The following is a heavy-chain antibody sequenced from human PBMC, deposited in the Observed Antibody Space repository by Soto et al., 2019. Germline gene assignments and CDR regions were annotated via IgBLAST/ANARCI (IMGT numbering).Heavy chain of an antibody. CDR1: VGSISSGDYY. D-gene: IGHD3-10*01. CDR3: ARGQPIITMVRGDYGMDV. Sequence: SETLSLTCTVSVGSISSGDYYWNWIRQPPGKGLEWIGYIYYSGSTYYNPSLKSRVTISVDTSKDQFSLKLSSVTAADTAVYYCARGQPIITMVRGDYGMDVWGQGTTVTVSS. J-gene: IGHJ6*02. CDR2: IYYSGST. V-gene: IGHV4-30-4*01.